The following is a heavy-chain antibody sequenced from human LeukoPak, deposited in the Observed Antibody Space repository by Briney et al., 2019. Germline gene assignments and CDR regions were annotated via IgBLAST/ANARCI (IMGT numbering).Heavy chain of an antibody. CDR1: GITFSSLW. Sequence: PGGSLRLSCAASGITFSSLWMSWFRQAPGKGLEWVADIKHDGTEEHYVASVKGRFTISRDGAKTSLYLQMNSLRAEDTAVYYCAGGQGWHFDLWGRGTLITVSS. D-gene: IGHD2-15*01. CDR2: IKHDGTEE. V-gene: IGHV3-7*01. CDR3: AGGQGWHFDL. J-gene: IGHJ2*01.